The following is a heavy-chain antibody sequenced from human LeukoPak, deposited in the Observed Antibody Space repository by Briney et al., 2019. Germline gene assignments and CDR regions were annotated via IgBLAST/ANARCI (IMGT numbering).Heavy chain of an antibody. CDR2: VKSRSAGETT. Sequence: PGGSLRLSCAASGFSISNDWMSWVREAPGEGGEWVARVKSRSAGETTDYAAPVKGRFTIPRDDSKHTLYLQMNSLKTEDTAVYYCTLIQGWGSGSYYRDFWGQGTLVTVSS. D-gene: IGHD3-10*01. CDR3: TLIQGWGSGSYYRDF. V-gene: IGHV3-15*01. CDR1: GFSISNDW. J-gene: IGHJ4*02.